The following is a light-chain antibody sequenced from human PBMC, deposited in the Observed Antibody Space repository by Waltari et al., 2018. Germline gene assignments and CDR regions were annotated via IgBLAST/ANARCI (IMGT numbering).Light chain of an antibody. CDR3: QQLCDYPRT. CDR2: AAS. Sequence: DIQLTQSPSFLSASVGDRVTITCRASQGISSYLVWYQQIPGKAPKLLIYAASTLQTGVPSRFSGSGSGTQFTLTISSLEPEDFANYYCQQLCDYPRTFGQGTTVEVK. CDR1: QGISSY. V-gene: IGKV1-9*01. J-gene: IGKJ1*01.